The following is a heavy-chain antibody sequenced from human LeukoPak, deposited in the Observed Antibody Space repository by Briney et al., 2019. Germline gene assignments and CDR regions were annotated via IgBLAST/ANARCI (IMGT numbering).Heavy chain of an antibody. CDR3: AKGGKWDVTPFDY. D-gene: IGHD1-26*01. CDR1: GFTFTSYS. J-gene: IGHJ4*02. V-gene: IGHV3-23*01. Sequence: GGSLRLSCAASGFTFTSYSMNCVRQAPGKGLEWVSTISGGGGSTYYADSVKGRFTISRDNSKNTLYLQENSLRAEDTAVYYCAKGGKWDVTPFDYWGQGTLVTVSS. CDR2: ISGGGGST.